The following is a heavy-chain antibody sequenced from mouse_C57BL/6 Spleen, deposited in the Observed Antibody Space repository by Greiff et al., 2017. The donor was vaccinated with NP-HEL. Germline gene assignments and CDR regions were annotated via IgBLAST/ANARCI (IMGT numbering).Heavy chain of an antibody. Sequence: QVQLQQSGAELARPGASVKMSCKASGYTFTSYTMHWVKQRPGQGLEWIGYINPSSGYTTYNQTFTDKATLTADKSSSTAYMQLSSLTSEDAAVYYCARSEIRYFDDGGQGTTLTVAS. J-gene: IGHJ2*01. CDR2: INPSSGYT. V-gene: IGHV1-4*01. CDR3: ARSEIRYFDD. CDR1: GYTFTSYT.